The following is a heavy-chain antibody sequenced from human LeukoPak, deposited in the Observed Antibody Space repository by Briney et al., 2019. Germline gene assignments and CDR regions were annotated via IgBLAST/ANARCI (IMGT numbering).Heavy chain of an antibody. Sequence: SETLSLTCTVSGGPISSGDYYWSWIRQPPGKGLEFIGHVHYGGTANYKPSLRSRVTISVATSKQQFFLKLKSVTAADTAVYYCARGYGDFRAEGRYFYSWGQGILVTVSS. V-gene: IGHV4-61*08. CDR1: GGPISSGDYY. D-gene: IGHD4-17*01. J-gene: IGHJ4*02. CDR3: ARGYGDFRAEGRYFYS. CDR2: VHYGGTA.